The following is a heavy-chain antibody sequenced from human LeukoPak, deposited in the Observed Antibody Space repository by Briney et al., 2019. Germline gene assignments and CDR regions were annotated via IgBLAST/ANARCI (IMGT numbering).Heavy chain of an antibody. CDR1: GFTFSSYS. CDR3: ARNHDDRTYFFDY. V-gene: IGHV3-21*04. Sequence: GGSLRLSCAASGFTFSSYSINWVRKAPGNGLEWVSSISGRSSYIIYADSVKGRFTISRDNAKNSLYLQMNSLRAEHTAFYYCARNHDDRTYFFDYWGQGTLVTVSS. CDR2: ISGRSSYI. D-gene: IGHD1-14*01. J-gene: IGHJ4*02.